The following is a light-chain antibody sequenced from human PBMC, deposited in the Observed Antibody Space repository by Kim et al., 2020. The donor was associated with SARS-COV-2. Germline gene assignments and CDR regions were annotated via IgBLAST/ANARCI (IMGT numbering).Light chain of an antibody. J-gene: IGLJ1*01. Sequence: GQSCTISSTGTSSDVSCYDYVSWYQQHPGKAPILLIYHVINRPSGGSNRFSGSKSGNAASLTISGLQAEDEADYYCSSYTSSTSYVFGTGTKVTVL. V-gene: IGLV2-14*03. CDR2: HVI. CDR1: SSDVSCYDY. CDR3: SSYTSSTSYV.